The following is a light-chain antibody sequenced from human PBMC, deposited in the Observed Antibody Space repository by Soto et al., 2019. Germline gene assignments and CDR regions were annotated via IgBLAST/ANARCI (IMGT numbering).Light chain of an antibody. CDR2: DAS. V-gene: IGKV1-5*01. CDR3: QQYNSYRT. J-gene: IGKJ1*01. Sequence: QSTQSPSALSASVGDSIPITFRASQTISRWLTWYQQKPGKAPNLLIHDASSLERGVPSRFSGSGSGTEFTLTISSLQPDDFATYYCQQYNSYRTFGQGTKVDIK. CDR1: QTISRW.